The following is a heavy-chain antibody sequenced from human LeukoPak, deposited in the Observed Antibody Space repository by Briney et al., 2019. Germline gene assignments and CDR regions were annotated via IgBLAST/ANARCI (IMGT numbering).Heavy chain of an antibody. CDR1: GFTFSSYW. CDR2: IKQDGSEK. Sequence: SGGSLRLSCAASGFTFSSYWMSWVRQAPGKGLEWVANIKQDGSEKYYVDSVKGRFTISRDNAKNSLYLQMNSLRAEDTAVYYCAREYYYGSGSFPLLWGQGTLVTVPS. D-gene: IGHD3-10*01. V-gene: IGHV3-7*01. J-gene: IGHJ4*02. CDR3: AREYYYGSGSFPLL.